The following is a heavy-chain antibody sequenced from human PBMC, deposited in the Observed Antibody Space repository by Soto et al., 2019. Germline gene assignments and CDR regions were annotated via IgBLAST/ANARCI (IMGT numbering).Heavy chain of an antibody. CDR2: TYYRSRWYS. Sequence: SQTLSLTCAISGDSVSSNGAAWNWIRQSPSRGLEWLGRTYYRSRWYSDYAPSVKSRITINPDTSKNQFSLQLNSVTPEDTAVYYCARDPVDTAMVTDAFDIWGQGTMVTVSS. D-gene: IGHD5-18*01. CDR3: ARDPVDTAMVTDAFDI. J-gene: IGHJ3*02. V-gene: IGHV6-1*01. CDR1: GDSVSSNGAA.